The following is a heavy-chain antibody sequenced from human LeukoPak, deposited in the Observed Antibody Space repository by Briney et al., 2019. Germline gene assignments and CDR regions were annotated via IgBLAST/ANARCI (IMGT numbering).Heavy chain of an antibody. CDR2: IDPSSTTI. J-gene: IGHJ6*02. D-gene: IGHD3-9*01. CDR3: AKWTVLRYFDWLSDYYYGMDV. CDR1: GFTFSDHY. Sequence: PGGSLRLSCVVSGFTFSDHYVDWVRQAPGKGLEWVSYIDPSSTTIHYADSVKGRFTISRDNSKNTLYLQMNSLRAEDTAVYYCAKWTVLRYFDWLSDYYYGMDVWGQGTTVTVSS. V-gene: IGHV3-11*01.